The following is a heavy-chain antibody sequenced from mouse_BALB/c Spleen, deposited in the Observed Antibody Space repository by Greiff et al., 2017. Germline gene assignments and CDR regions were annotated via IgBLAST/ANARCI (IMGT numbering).Heavy chain of an antibody. Sequence: LVKTGASVKISCKASGYSFTGYYMHWVKQSHGKSLEWIGYISCYNGATSYNQKFKGKAPFTVDTSSSTAYMQFNSLTSEDSAVYYCARYGTQYYYAMDYWGQGTSVTVSS. V-gene: IGHV1S34*01. J-gene: IGHJ4*01. CDR1: GYSFTGYY. CDR2: ISCYNGAT. D-gene: IGHD2-1*01. CDR3: ARYGTQYYYAMDY.